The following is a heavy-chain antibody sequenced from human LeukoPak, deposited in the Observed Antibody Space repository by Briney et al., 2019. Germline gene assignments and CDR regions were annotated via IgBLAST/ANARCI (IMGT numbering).Heavy chain of an antibody. J-gene: IGHJ4*02. Sequence: PSETLSLTCTVSGGSISSGSYYWSWIRQPAGKGLEWIGRIYTSGSTNYNPSLKSRVTISVDTSKNQFSLKPSSVTAADTAVYYCARLWDGSGSYYRGDYFDYWGQGTLVTVSS. CDR1: GGSISSGSYY. CDR2: IYTSGST. CDR3: ARLWDGSGSYYRGDYFDY. V-gene: IGHV4-61*02. D-gene: IGHD3-10*01.